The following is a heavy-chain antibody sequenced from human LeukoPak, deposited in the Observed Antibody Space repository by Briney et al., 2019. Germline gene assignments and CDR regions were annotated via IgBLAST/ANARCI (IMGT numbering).Heavy chain of an antibody. V-gene: IGHV3-11*04. J-gene: IGHJ4*02. CDR3: ARKDFSSGSFSY. D-gene: IGHD3-22*01. CDR1: GFPFSRFY. CDR2: IGLSGYPL. Sequence: GGSLRLSCAVSGFPFSRFYMSWIRQAPGKGLEWISYIGLSGYPLDYADSVRGRFTSSRDNAKNSLYLEMNSLRAENTAVYYCARKDFSSGSFSYWGQGTLVTVSS.